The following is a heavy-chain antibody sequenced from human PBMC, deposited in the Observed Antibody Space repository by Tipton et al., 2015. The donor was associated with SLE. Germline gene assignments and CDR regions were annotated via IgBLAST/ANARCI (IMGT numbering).Heavy chain of an antibody. Sequence: TLSLTCTVSGGSISSSSYYWGWIRQPPGKGLEWIGSIYYSGSTYYNPSLKSRVTISVDTSKNQFSLKLSSVTAADTAVYYCARVGDTAMVHLDYWGRGTLVTVSS. CDR3: ARVGDTAMVHLDY. CDR2: IYYSGST. V-gene: IGHV4-39*07. J-gene: IGHJ4*02. D-gene: IGHD5-18*01. CDR1: GGSISSSSYY.